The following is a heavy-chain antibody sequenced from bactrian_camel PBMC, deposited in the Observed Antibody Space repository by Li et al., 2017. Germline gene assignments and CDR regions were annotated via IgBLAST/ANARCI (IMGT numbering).Heavy chain of an antibody. Sequence: QVQLVESGGGSVQAGGSLRLSCVASGYPYSSNYMGWFRQAPGKEREAVAVFYIGGDSTYYADSVKGRFTISLNNAKNMLYLQMNGLEPEDTGMYYCAAQVPYGGSWKYPYEYNYWGQGTQVTVS. CDR2: FYIGGDST. CDR3: AAQVPYGGSWKYPYEYNY. V-gene: IGHV3S28*01. J-gene: IGHJ4*01. CDR1: GYPYSSNY. D-gene: IGHD6*01.